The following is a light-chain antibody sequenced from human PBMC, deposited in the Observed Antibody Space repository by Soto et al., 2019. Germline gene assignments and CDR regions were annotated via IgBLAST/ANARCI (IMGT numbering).Light chain of an antibody. J-gene: IGKJ1*01. CDR3: QQYNSLPWT. V-gene: IGKV1-5*03. CDR1: QSIINW. Sequence: DIQMTQSPSTLSASVGDRVTITCRASQSIINWLGCYQQKPGKAPKLLIYKASSLESGVPSRFSGSGSGTDFTLTINRLQPDDFATYYCQQYNSLPWTFGQGAKVDIK. CDR2: KAS.